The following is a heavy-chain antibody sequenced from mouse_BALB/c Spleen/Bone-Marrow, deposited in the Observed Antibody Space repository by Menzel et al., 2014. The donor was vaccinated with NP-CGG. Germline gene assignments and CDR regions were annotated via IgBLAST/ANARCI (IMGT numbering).Heavy chain of an antibody. V-gene: IGHV1-80*01. Sequence: VQVVESGAELVRPGSSVKISCKASGYAFSSYWLNWVKQRPGQGLEWIGQIYPGDDDTNYNGKFKGKATLTADKSSSPPYIQLGSLTSRAFGFFFVPRGSKNSAVGYFTSWGQ. CDR1: GYAFSSYW. CDR2: IYPGDDDT. J-gene: IGHJ2*01. CDR3: PRGSKNSAVGYFTS. D-gene: IGHD1-1*02.